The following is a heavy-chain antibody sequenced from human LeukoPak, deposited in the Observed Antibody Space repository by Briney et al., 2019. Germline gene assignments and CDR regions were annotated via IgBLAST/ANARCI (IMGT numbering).Heavy chain of an antibody. CDR2: IYTSGST. V-gene: IGHV4-61*02. CDR1: GGSISSGSYY. J-gene: IGHJ6*02. Sequence: SQTLSLTCTVSGGSISSGSYYWSWIRQPAGKGLEWIGRIYTSGSTNYNPSLKSRVTISVDTSKNQFSLKLSSVTAADTAVYYCARLLYCYGMDVWGQGTTVTVSS. CDR3: ARLLYCYGMDV.